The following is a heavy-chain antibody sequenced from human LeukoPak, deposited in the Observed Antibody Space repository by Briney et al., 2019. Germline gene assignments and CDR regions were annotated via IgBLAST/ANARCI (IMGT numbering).Heavy chain of an antibody. CDR2: IYYSGSA. CDR3: ARANCGGDCYSVWFDP. D-gene: IGHD2-21*02. V-gene: IGHV4-39*07. CDR1: GRSISRSSYY. J-gene: IGHJ5*02. Sequence: SETLSLTCTVDGRSISRSSYYWGWIRQPPRKGLEWIGSIYYSGSAYYNPSLKSRVTISVDTSKNQFSLKLSSVTAADTAVYYCARANCGGDCYSVWFDPWGQGTLVTVSS.